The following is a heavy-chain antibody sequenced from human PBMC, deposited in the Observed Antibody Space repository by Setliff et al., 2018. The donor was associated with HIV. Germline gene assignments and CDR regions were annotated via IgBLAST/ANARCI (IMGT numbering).Heavy chain of an antibody. D-gene: IGHD6-13*01. CDR3: AKDHATSSWFTALLDY. Sequence: GASVKVSCKASGGTFSSYAISWVRQAPGQGLEWMGGIIPIFGTANYAQKFQGRVTITADASTSTAYMELSSLSSEDTAVYYCAKDHATSSWFTALLDYWGQGALVTVS. CDR2: IIPIFGTA. V-gene: IGHV1-69*13. CDR1: GGTFSSYA. J-gene: IGHJ4*02.